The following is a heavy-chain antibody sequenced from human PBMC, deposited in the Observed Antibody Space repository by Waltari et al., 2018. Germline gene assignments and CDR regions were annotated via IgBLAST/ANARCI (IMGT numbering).Heavy chain of an antibody. J-gene: IGHJ5*02. CDR1: GFTLSASG. Sequence: EVHLVESGGDLVQPGGSLRVSCPASGFTLSASGMHWGRRVPGKGLLWVARVSPDETTTDNADSVKGRFTISRDNGRNMLFLQMNGLRGEDTAAYYCARCLYSGTGIDLWGQGTQVTVSS. CDR3: ARCLYSGTGIDL. D-gene: IGHD5-12*01. CDR2: VSPDETTT. V-gene: IGHV3-74*01.